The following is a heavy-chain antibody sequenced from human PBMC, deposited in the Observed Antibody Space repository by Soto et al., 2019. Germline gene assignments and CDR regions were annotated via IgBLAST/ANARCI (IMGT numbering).Heavy chain of an antibody. D-gene: IGHD3-9*01. J-gene: IGHJ3*02. V-gene: IGHV4-34*01. CDR2: INHSGST. Sequence: SETLSLTCAVYGGSFSGYYWSWIRQPPGKGLEWIGEINHSGSTNYNPSLKSRVTISVDTSKNQFSLKLSSVTAADTAVYYCARGKLRYFDWLLSAFDIWGQGTMVTVSS. CDR3: ARGKLRYFDWLLSAFDI. CDR1: GGSFSGYY.